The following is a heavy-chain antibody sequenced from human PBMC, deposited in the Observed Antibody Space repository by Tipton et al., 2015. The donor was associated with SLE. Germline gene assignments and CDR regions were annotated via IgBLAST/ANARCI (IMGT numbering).Heavy chain of an antibody. V-gene: IGHV4-59*01. J-gene: IGHJ6*03. Sequence: TLSLTCTVSGGSISSYYWSWIRQPPGNGLEWIGYIYYSGSTDYNPSLKSRVTISVDTSKNQFSLNLSSVAAADTAVYYCVRVSYSGSPGAYYYYMDVWGKGTTVTVSS. D-gene: IGHD1-26*01. CDR3: VRVSYSGSPGAYYYYMDV. CDR2: IYYSGST. CDR1: GGSISSYY.